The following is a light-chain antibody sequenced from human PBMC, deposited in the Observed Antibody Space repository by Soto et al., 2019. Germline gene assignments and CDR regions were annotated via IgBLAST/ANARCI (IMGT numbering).Light chain of an antibody. V-gene: IGKV1-5*03. J-gene: IGKJ1*01. Sequence: DIQMTQSPSTLSGSVGDRVTITCRASQTISSWLAWYQQKPGKAPKLLIYKASTLKSGVPSRFSGSGSGTGFTLTISSLQADDYATFYCQQYHTDWTFGQGTKVDNK. CDR1: QTISSW. CDR3: QQYHTDWT. CDR2: KAS.